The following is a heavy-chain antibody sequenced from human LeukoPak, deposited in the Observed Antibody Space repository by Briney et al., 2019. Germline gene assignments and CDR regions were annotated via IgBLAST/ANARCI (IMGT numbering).Heavy chain of an antibody. CDR2: IIPILGIA. V-gene: IGHV1-69*04. Sequence: SVKVSCKASGATFSSYAISWVRQAPGQGLEWMGRIIPILGIANYAQKFQGRVTITADKSTSTAYMELSSLRSEDTAVYYCASAPSTSWDLNWFDPWGQGTLVTVSS. J-gene: IGHJ5*02. CDR3: ASAPSTSWDLNWFDP. D-gene: IGHD2-2*01. CDR1: GATFSSYA.